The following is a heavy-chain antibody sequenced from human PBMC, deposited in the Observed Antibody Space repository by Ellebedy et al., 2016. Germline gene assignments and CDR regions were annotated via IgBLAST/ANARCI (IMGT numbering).Heavy chain of an antibody. CDR3: ARGGGTFDY. Sequence: SETLSLTXTVSGGSIVPYYWSWIRQPPGKGLEWIGYIYYSGSTNYNPSLKSRVSISVDTSKNQFSLKLNSVTAADTAMYYCARGGGTFDYWGQGTLVTVSS. V-gene: IGHV4-59*01. CDR2: IYYSGST. CDR1: GGSIVPYY. J-gene: IGHJ4*02. D-gene: IGHD1-26*01.